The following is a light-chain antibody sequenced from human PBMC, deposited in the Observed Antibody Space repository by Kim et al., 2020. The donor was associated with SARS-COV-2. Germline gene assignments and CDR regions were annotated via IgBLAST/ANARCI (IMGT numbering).Light chain of an antibody. V-gene: IGKV3-15*01. CDR2: RAS. Sequence: EIVMTQSPGPLSASPGDTATLSCRASQSIGSNLAWYQQKPGQAPRLLIYRASNRATGIPARFSGSGSGTEFTLTISSLQSEDFAVYYCQQYDNWPPRTFGQGTKVDIK. J-gene: IGKJ1*01. CDR1: QSIGSN. CDR3: QQYDNWPPRT.